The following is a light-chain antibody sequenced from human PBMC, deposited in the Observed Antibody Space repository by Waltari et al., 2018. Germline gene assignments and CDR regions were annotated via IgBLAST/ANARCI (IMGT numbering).Light chain of an antibody. J-gene: IGLJ3*02. Sequence: QSALTQPASVSASPGQSITIDCAGTSSDIGGYNYVAWYQHRPGRVPKLLIYDVDNRPSGISDRFSGSKSGNTASLTISGLQAEDEADYFCSSYTDSRTGVFGGGTKLTVL. CDR1: SSDIGGYNY. CDR3: SSYTDSRTGV. CDR2: DVD. V-gene: IGLV2-14*03.